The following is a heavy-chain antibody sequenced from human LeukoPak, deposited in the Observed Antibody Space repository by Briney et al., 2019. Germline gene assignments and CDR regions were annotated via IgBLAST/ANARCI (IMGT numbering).Heavy chain of an antibody. CDR3: ARRYSNHFFDY. D-gene: IGHD4-11*01. CDR1: GYSINSGYY. CDR2: IYYSGST. V-gene: IGHV4-38-2*01. Sequence: PSETLSLTCGVSGYSINSGYYWAWIRQPPVKGLEWIGNIYYSGSTYYNPSLKSRVTISVDTSKNQFSLKLSSVTAADTAVYYCARRYSNHFFDYWGQGTLVTVSS. J-gene: IGHJ4*02.